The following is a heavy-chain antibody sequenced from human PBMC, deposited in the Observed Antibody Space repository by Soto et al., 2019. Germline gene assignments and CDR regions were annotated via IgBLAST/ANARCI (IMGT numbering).Heavy chain of an antibody. CDR1: GGSFSGYY. Sequence: SETLSLTCAVYGGSFSGYYWSWIRQPPGKGLEWIGEINHSGSTNYNPSLKSRVTISVDTSKNQFSLELSSVTAADTAVYYCATLGTRDYWGQGTLVTVSS. V-gene: IGHV4-34*01. D-gene: IGHD7-27*01. CDR3: ATLGTRDY. J-gene: IGHJ4*02. CDR2: INHSGST.